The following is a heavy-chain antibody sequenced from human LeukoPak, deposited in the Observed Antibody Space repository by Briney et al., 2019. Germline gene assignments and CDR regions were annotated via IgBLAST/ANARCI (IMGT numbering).Heavy chain of an antibody. CDR1: GGSISSYY. D-gene: IGHD2-15*01. CDR2: IYTSGST. CDR3: ARERVAPDADYYYYMDV. V-gene: IGHV4-4*07. Sequence: SETLSLTCTVSGGSISSYYWSWIRQPAGKGLEWIGRIYTSGSTNYNPSLKSRVTMSVDTSKNQFSLKLSSATAADTAVYYCARERVAPDADYYYYMDVWGKGTTVTVSS. J-gene: IGHJ6*03.